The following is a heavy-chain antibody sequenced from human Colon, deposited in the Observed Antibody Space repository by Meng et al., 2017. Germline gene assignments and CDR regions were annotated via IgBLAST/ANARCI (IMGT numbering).Heavy chain of an antibody. CDR3: ARGRCLTGFDA. Sequence: GESLKISCAVSGFTFSTYRMAWVRQAPGKGLEWVASINGDGSETYHVDSVKGRFTISRDNARNSLYLQMDRLRVEDTAVYYCARGRCLTGFDAWGQGTLVTVSS. J-gene: IGHJ5*02. D-gene: IGHD1-20*01. V-gene: IGHV3-7*01. CDR1: GFTFSTYR. CDR2: INGDGSET.